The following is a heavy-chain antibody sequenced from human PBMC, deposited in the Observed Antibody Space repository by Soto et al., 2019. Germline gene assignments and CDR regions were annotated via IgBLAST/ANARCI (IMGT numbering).Heavy chain of an antibody. V-gene: IGHV1-8*02. CDR3: ARSPRGYSFADS. J-gene: IGHJ4*02. CDR2: MNPNSGNA. CDR1: GYIFTSYD. Sequence: QVQLVQSGAEVKKPGASVKVSCKASGYIFTSYDINWVRQATGQRLEWMGWMNPNSGNAGSVQKFQGRVTMTRNTSIGTAYMELSSLRSEDTAVYYCARSPRGYSFADSWGQGTLVSVSS. D-gene: IGHD5-18*01.